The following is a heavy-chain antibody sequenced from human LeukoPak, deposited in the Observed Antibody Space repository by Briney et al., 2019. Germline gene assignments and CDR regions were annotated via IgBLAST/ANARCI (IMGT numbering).Heavy chain of an antibody. CDR3: ARMTASGGSCYSCYFDY. V-gene: IGHV3-53*01. CDR2: IYSGGST. CDR1: GFTFSSYS. D-gene: IGHD2-15*01. Sequence: PGGSLRLSCAASGFTFSSYSMSWVRQAPGKGLEWVSVIYSGGSTYYADSVKGRFTISRDNSKNTLYLQMNSLRAEDTAVYYCARMTASGGSCYSCYFDYWGHGTLVTVSS. J-gene: IGHJ4*01.